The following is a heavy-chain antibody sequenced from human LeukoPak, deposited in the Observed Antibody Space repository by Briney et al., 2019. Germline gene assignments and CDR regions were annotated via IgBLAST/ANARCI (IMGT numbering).Heavy chain of an antibody. J-gene: IGHJ6*02. CDR3: ARDQRAAAGSDMDV. CDR2: ISSSSSYI. V-gene: IGHV3-21*01. Sequence: GSLRLSCAASGFTFSSYSMNWVRQAPGKGLEWVSSISSSSSYIYYADSVKGRFTISGDNAKNSLYLQMNSLRAEDTAVYYCARDQRAAAGSDMDVWGQGTTVTVSS. CDR1: GFTFSSYS. D-gene: IGHD6-13*01.